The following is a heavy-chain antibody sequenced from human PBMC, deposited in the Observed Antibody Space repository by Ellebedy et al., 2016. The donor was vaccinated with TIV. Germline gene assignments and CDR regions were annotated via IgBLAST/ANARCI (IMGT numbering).Heavy chain of an antibody. CDR1: GGSISTTSDY. D-gene: IGHD4-17*01. CDR3: ARHSTVTTIGT. J-gene: IGHJ5*02. V-gene: IGHV4-39*01. Sequence: MPSETLSLTCTVSGGSISTTSDYWGWIRQPPGKGLEWIGSIYFSGNTFYKPSLKSRVTISVDTSKNQFSLKLSSVTAADTAIFYCARHSTVTTIGTWGQGALVTVSS. CDR2: IYFSGNT.